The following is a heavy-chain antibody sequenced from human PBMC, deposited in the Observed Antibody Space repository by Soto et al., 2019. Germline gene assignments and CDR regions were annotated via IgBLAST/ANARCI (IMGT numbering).Heavy chain of an antibody. Sequence: EVQLVESGGGLVHPGGSLKLSCAASGFPFNGSAMHWGRQASGKGLEWVGRIRSKPNNYATAYAASLKGRFTISRDDSKITAYLQMNTLKTKDTAVYYCTGDFYYHMHVWGQGTALTVPS. V-gene: IGHV3-73*02. CDR1: GFPFNGSA. CDR2: IRSKPNNYAT. J-gene: IGHJ6*02. CDR3: TGDFYYHMHV.